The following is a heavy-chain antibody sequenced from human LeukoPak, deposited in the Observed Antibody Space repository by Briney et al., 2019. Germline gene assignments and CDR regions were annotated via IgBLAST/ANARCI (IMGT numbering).Heavy chain of an antibody. CDR2: IYYNGNT. D-gene: IGHD3-22*01. Sequence: SETLSLTCSVSGGSISSYYWSWIRQPPGKGLEWIGYIYYNGNTNYIPSLQSRVTISVDTSKHQFSLKLTSVTAADAAVYYCARSRITFDSSGYGDAFDIWGQGTMVTVSS. J-gene: IGHJ3*02. V-gene: IGHV4-59*01. CDR3: ARSRITFDSSGYGDAFDI. CDR1: GGSISSYY.